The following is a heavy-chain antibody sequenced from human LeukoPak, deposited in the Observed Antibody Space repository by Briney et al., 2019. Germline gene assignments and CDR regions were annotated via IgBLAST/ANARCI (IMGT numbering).Heavy chain of an antibody. CDR3: ARSPSSGSYSTSWMDY. V-gene: IGHV1-18*04. D-gene: IGHD6-13*01. Sequence: GASVKVSCKASGYTFTSYGITWVRQAPGQGREGMGWISAKNGDTNYAQKVQGRVTMTTDTSTTTVYMELRSPRSDDTAVYYCARSPSSGSYSTSWMDYWGQGTLVTVSS. CDR2: ISAKNGDT. J-gene: IGHJ4*02. CDR1: GYTFTSYG.